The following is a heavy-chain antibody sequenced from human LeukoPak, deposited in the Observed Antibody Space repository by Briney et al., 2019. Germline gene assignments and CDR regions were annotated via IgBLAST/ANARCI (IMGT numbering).Heavy chain of an antibody. Sequence: GGSLRLSCAASGFTFSTYSMNWVRQSPGRGLEWVSSISSGSTYIFYADSVKGRFTISRDNAKNSVYLQMNSLTAEDTAVYYCARVGGIAAAEGYYFDYWGQGILVTVSS. V-gene: IGHV3-21*06. CDR2: ISSGSTYI. CDR1: GFTFSTYS. CDR3: ARVGGIAAAEGYYFDY. D-gene: IGHD6-13*01. J-gene: IGHJ4*02.